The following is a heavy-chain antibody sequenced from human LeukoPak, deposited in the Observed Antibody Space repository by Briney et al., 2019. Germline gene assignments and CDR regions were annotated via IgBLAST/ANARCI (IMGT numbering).Heavy chain of an antibody. D-gene: IGHD3-10*01. CDR2: IYYSGST. Sequence: SETLSLTCTVSGGSISSYYWSWIRPPPGKGLEWSGHIYYSGSTHNNPSLKSRVTISVDTSKNQFSLKLSSVTAADTAVYYCARHVGNSGSGSYLTYFDYWGQGTLVTVSS. J-gene: IGHJ4*02. CDR1: GGSISSYY. CDR3: ARHVGNSGSGSYLTYFDY. V-gene: IGHV4-59*08.